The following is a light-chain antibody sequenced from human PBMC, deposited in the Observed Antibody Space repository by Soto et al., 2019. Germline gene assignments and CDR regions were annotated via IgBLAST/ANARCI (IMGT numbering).Light chain of an antibody. CDR3: SSYTSINTRV. V-gene: IGLV2-14*03. CDR2: DVS. Sequence: QSALTQPASVSGSPGQSITVSCTGTSSDVGGYNYVSWYQQHPGKAPKLIIYDVSDRPSGVSNRFSGSKSGNTASLTISGLQAEDEADYYCSSYTSINTRVFGTGTKVTVL. CDR1: SSDVGGYNY. J-gene: IGLJ1*01.